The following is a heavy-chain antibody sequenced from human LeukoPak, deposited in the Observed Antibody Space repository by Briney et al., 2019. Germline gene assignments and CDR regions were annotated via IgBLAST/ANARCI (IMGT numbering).Heavy chain of an antibody. CDR1: GYTLTELS. D-gene: IGHD5-24*01. V-gene: IGHV1-24*01. J-gene: IGHJ4*02. CDR3: ATHGYNALYSFLDY. CDR2: FDPEDGET. Sequence: ASVKVSCKVSGYTLTELSMHWVRQAPGKGLEWMGGFDPEDGETIYAQKFQGRVTMTEDTPTDTAYMELSSLRSEDTAVYYCATHGYNALYSFLDYWGQGTLVTVSS.